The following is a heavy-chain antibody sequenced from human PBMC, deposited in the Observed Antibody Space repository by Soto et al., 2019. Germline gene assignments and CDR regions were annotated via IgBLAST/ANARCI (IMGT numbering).Heavy chain of an antibody. Sequence: ASVKVSCKASGYTFTSYAMHWVRQAPGQRLEWMGWINAGNGNTKYSQKFQGRVTITRDTSASTAYMELSSLRSEDTAVYYCARALGSSWFPYWFDPWGQGTLVTVSS. CDR3: ARALGSSWFPYWFDP. V-gene: IGHV1-3*01. CDR1: GYTFTSYA. J-gene: IGHJ5*02. CDR2: INAGNGNT. D-gene: IGHD6-13*01.